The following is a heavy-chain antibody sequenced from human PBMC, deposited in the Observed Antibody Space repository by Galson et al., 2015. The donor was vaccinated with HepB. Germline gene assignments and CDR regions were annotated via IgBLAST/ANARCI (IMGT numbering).Heavy chain of an antibody. CDR1: GFTFSSYA. CDR3: AKGPLKHYYDSSGYYGFQH. CDR2: ISGSGGST. D-gene: IGHD3-22*01. V-gene: IGHV3-23*01. J-gene: IGHJ1*01. Sequence: SLRLSCAASGFTFSSYAMSWVRQAPGKGLEWVSAISGSGGSTYYADSVKGRFTISRDNSKNTLYLQMNSLRAEDTAVYYCAKGPLKHYYDSSGYYGFQHWGQGTLVTVSS.